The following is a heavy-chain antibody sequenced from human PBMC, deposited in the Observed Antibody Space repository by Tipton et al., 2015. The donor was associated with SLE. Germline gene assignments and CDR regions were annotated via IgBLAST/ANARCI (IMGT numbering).Heavy chain of an antibody. J-gene: IGHJ2*01. V-gene: IGHV4-4*07. D-gene: IGHD4-17*01. CDR3: ARGSDGEYVRYFDV. Sequence: TLSLTCTVSGGSISFDYWSWIRQSAGRGLEWIGRIYSSGDRDYNPPPRSRVTMSIDASQNRVSLRLKSVSAADTAVYYCARGSDGEYVRYFDVWGPGTLVTVSS. CDR1: GGSISFDY. CDR2: IYSSGDR.